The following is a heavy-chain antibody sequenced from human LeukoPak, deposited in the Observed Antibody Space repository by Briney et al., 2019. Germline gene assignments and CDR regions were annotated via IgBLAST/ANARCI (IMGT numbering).Heavy chain of an antibody. CDR1: GGSMNSYY. CDR3: ARHVWLQPFDY. D-gene: IGHD3-9*01. V-gene: IGHV4-59*08. Sequence: PSETLSLTCSVSGGSMNSYYWSWIRQSPGKGLEWIGYIYYSGSTNYNPPLKSRVTISVDTSKNQFSLKPSSVTAADTAVYYCARHVWLQPFDYWGQGTLVTVSS. J-gene: IGHJ4*02. CDR2: IYYSGST.